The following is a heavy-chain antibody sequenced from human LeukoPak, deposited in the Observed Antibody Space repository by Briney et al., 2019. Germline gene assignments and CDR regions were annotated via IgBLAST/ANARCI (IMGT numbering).Heavy chain of an antibody. D-gene: IGHD5-12*01. V-gene: IGHV3-48*04. Sequence: GGSLRLSCAASGFTFSSYWMSWVRQAPGKGLEWVSYISSSGSTIYYADSVKGRFTISRDNAKNSLYLQMNSLRAEDTAVYYCARDFGGYDFFFDYWGQGTLVTVSS. CDR1: GFTFSSYW. CDR2: ISSSGSTI. J-gene: IGHJ4*02. CDR3: ARDFGGYDFFFDY.